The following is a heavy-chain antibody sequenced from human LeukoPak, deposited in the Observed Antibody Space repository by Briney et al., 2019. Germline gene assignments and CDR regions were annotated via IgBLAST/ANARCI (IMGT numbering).Heavy chain of an antibody. J-gene: IGHJ4*02. Sequence: SETLSLTCAVYGGSFSGYYWSWVRQPPGKGLEWIGEINHSGSTNYNPSLKSRVTISVDTSKNQFSLKLSSVTAADTAVYYCARGPRMYSSSRYFDYWGQGTLVTVSS. CDR1: GGSFSGYY. CDR3: ARGPRMYSSSRYFDY. D-gene: IGHD6-13*01. CDR2: INHSGST. V-gene: IGHV4-34*01.